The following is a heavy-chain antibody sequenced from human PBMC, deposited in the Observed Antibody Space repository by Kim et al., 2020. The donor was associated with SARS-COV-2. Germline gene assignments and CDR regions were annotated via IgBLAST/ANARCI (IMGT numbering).Heavy chain of an antibody. CDR1: GYTFTSYA. J-gene: IGHJ4*02. V-gene: IGHV1-3*01. CDR3: ARRGMVRGVNFDY. D-gene: IGHD3-10*01. CDR2: INAGNGNT. Sequence: ASVKVSCKASGYTFTSYAMHWVRQAPGQRLEWMGWINAGNGNTKYSQKFQGRVTITRDTSASTAYMELSSLRSEDTAVYYCARRGMVRGVNFDYWGQGTLVTVSS.